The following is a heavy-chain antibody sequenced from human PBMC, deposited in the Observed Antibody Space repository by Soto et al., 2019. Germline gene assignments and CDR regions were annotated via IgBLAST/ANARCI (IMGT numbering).Heavy chain of an antibody. J-gene: IGHJ6*01. CDR2: SIGDSLNT. D-gene: IGHD6-13*01. Sequence: GXSXKVSFKASGYNXTTYGIGLVRPTPGQGLEWIGWSIGDSLNTKSAPKLQDRITMKTDTSAVTAYMELRRLRSDDKAVYFCAREGQQQAQEKYYYFYGMDIWGQGTTGTVSA. CDR1: GYNXTTYG. CDR3: AREGQQQAQEKYYYFYGMDI. V-gene: IGHV1-18*01.